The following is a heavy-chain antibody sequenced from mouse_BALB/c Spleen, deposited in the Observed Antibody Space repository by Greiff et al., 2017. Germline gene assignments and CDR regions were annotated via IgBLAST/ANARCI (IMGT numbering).Heavy chain of an antibody. CDR2: IDPANGNT. D-gene: IGHD1-1*01. CDR1: GFNIKDTY. Sequence: EVQLQQSGAELVKPGASVKLSCTASGFNIKDTYMHWVKQRPEQGLEWIGRIDPANGNTKYDRKFQGKATITADTSSNTAYLQLSSLTSEDTAVYYCARRYYGSFYAMDYWGQGTSVTVSS. CDR3: ARRYYGSFYAMDY. V-gene: IGHV14-3*02. J-gene: IGHJ4*01.